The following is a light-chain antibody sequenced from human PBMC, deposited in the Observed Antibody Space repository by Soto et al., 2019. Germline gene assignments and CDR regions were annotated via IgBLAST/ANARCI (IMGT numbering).Light chain of an antibody. CDR3: QQYGSSRWT. CDR2: AIS. CDR1: ESVYDRQ. Sequence: IVLTQSPGTLSASPGGRASLSCRSSESVYDRQLAWYQQRPGQAPRLLIYAISTRAAGIPDRFSGSGSGRDFTLTITRVEPADSAMYFCQQYGSSRWTFAQGTKVEVK. V-gene: IGKV3-20*01. J-gene: IGKJ1*01.